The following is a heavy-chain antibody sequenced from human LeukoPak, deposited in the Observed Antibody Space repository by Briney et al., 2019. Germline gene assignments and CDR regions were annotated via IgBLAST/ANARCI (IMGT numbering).Heavy chain of an antibody. CDR3: ARDKGGYKNGGFDF. D-gene: IGHD5-24*01. Sequence: SETLSLTCSVSGGSISYYYWSWIRQPAGKGLEWIGRTYTSGSTNCNPSLKSRVTMSLDTSKNQFSLNVSSVTAADTAVYYCARDKGGYKNGGFDFWGQGTLVTVSS. J-gene: IGHJ4*02. CDR2: TYTSGST. V-gene: IGHV4-4*07. CDR1: GGSISYYY.